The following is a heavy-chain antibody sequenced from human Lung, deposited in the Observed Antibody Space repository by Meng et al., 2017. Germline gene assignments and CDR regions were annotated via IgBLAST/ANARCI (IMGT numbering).Heavy chain of an antibody. CDR1: GGSFSDYY. J-gene: IGHJ4*02. V-gene: IGHV4-34*01. CDR3: ARGPTTMAHDFDY. Sequence: SETLSLTCVVSGGSFSDYYWSWIRQPPGKGLEWIGEINHSGSTNYNPSLESRATISVDTSQNDLSLKLSSVTAAASAVYYCARGPTTMAHDFDYWGQGTLVTVSS. D-gene: IGHD4-11*01. CDR2: INHSGST.